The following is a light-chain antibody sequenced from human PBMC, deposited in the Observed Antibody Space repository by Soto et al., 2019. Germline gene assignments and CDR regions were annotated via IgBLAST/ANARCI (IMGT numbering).Light chain of an antibody. J-gene: IGKJ4*01. Sequence: LKQSPGTLSLYAGERATLSCRGSQSVSNKYLAWYQQKTGQAPRLLIYGASNRANGIPDRLSGSGSGTDLTLTIISLQSEDFAVYYCQQYNNWPLTCCGGTKVDI. CDR2: GAS. V-gene: IGKV3D-15*01. CDR3: QQYNNWPLT. CDR1: QSVSNKY.